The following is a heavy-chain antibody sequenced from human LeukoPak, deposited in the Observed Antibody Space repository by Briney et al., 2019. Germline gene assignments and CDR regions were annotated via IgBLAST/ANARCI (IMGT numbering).Heavy chain of an antibody. CDR3: ARATSNSYNWFDP. CDR2: IYYSGST. CDR1: GGSISSGDYY. V-gene: IGHV4-30-4*08. D-gene: IGHD6-6*01. J-gene: IGHJ5*02. Sequence: SETLSLTCTVSGGSISSGDYYWSWIRQPPGKGLEWIGYIYYSGSTYYNPSLKSRVTISVDTSKNQFSLKLSSVTAADTAVYYCARATSNSYNWFDPWGQGTLVTXX.